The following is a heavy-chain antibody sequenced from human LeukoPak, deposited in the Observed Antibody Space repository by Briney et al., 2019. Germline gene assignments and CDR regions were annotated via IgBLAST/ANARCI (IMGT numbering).Heavy chain of an antibody. CDR2: IYYSGST. V-gene: IGHV4-59*01. Sequence: SETLSLTCTVSGGSISSYYWSWIRQPPGKGLEWIGYIYYSGSTNYNPSLKSRVTISVDTSKNQFSLKLSSVTAADTAVYYCARDKSIAAAGTPIIYYYGMDVWGQGTTVTVSS. D-gene: IGHD6-13*01. CDR1: GGSISSYY. CDR3: ARDKSIAAAGTPIIYYYGMDV. J-gene: IGHJ6*02.